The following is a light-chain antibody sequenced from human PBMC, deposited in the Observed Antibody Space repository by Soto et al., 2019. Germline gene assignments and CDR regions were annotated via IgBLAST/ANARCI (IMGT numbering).Light chain of an antibody. Sequence: DIQMTQSPSTLAASVGDRVTITCRASQTVTNYLAWYQQKPGNSPKLLIYKASSLQSGVPSRFSGSGSGTEFTLTISSLQPDDFATYYCQQYNTYWTFGQGTKVDIK. V-gene: IGKV1-5*03. J-gene: IGKJ1*01. CDR2: KAS. CDR3: QQYNTYWT. CDR1: QTVTNY.